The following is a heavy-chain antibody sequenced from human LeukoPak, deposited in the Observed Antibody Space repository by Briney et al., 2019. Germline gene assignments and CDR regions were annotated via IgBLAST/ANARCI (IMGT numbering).Heavy chain of an antibody. J-gene: IGHJ5*02. D-gene: IGHD3-10*01. CDR3: ARGRRITMVRGVIQAYNWFDP. V-gene: IGHV4-34*01. CDR2: INHSGST. Sequence: SETLSLTCAVYGGSFSGYYWSWIRQPPGKGLEWIGEINHSGSTNYNPSLKSRVTISVDTSKNRFSLKLSSVTAADTAVYYCARGRRITMVRGVIQAYNWFDPWGQGTLVTVSS. CDR1: GGSFSGYY.